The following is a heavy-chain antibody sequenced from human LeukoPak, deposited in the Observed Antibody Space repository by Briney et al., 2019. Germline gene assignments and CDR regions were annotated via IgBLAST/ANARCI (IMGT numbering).Heavy chain of an antibody. CDR2: ISGSGGST. D-gene: IGHD6-19*01. V-gene: IGHV3-23*01. CDR3: AKVGRYSSGWHPVGAFDI. CDR1: GFTFSSYA. J-gene: IGHJ3*02. Sequence: GGSLRLSCAASGFTFSSYAMGWVRQAPGKGLEWVSAISGSGGSTYYADSVKGRFTISRDNSKNTLYLQMNSLRAEDTAVYYCAKVGRYSSGWHPVGAFDIWGQGTMVTVSS.